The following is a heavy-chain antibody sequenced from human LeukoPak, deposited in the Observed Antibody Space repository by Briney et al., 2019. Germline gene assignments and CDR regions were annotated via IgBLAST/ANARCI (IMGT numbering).Heavy chain of an antibody. D-gene: IGHD2-15*01. Sequence: GGSLRLSCAASGFTFSSYDMHWVRQATGKGLEWVSAIGTAGDTYYPGSVKGRFTISRENAKNSLYLQMNSLRAGDTAVYCCARERIGYGFDYWGQGTLVTVSS. V-gene: IGHV3-13*01. CDR2: IGTAGDT. CDR1: GFTFSSYD. J-gene: IGHJ4*02. CDR3: ARERIGYGFDY.